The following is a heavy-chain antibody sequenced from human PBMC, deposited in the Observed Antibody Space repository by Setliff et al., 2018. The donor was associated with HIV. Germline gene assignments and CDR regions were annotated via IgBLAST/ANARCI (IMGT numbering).Heavy chain of an antibody. Sequence: PGGSLRLSCAASGFSFQYYGMHWVRQAPGKGLEWLAVIWHDGSEKYYADSVKGRFTITRDNSKNTLYLQMGSLRADDTAVYYCAREGSGSYYYFYYIDVWGKGTTVTVSS. V-gene: IGHV3-33*01. CDR1: GFSFQYYG. CDR2: IWHDGSEK. D-gene: IGHD1-26*01. CDR3: AREGSGSYYYFYYIDV. J-gene: IGHJ6*03.